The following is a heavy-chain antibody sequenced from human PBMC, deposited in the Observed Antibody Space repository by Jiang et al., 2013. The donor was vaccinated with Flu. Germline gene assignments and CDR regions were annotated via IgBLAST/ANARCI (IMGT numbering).Heavy chain of an antibody. CDR2: IYYSGST. CDR1: GGSISSYY. J-gene: IGHJ4*02. CDR3: ARGVGATFFH. Sequence: GLAKPSETLSLTCTVSGGSISSYYWSWIRQPPGKGLEWIGYIYYSGSTNYNPSLKSRVTISVDTSKNQFSLKLSSVTAADTAVYYCARGVGATFFHWGQGTLVTVSS. V-gene: IGHV4-59*01. D-gene: IGHD1-26*01.